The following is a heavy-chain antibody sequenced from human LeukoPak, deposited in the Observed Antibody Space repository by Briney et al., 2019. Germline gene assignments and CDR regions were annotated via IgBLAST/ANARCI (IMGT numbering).Heavy chain of an antibody. Sequence: GGSLRLSCAASGFTFSDYYMSWIRQAPGKGLEWVSYISSSGSTIYYADSVKGRFTISRDNAKNSLYLQMNSLRAEDTAVYYCARGSLEGPHSGSYWGEYFDYWGQGTLVTVSS. CDR3: ARGSLEGPHSGSYWGEYFDY. CDR1: GFTFSDYY. V-gene: IGHV3-11*01. CDR2: ISSSGSTI. D-gene: IGHD1-26*01. J-gene: IGHJ4*02.